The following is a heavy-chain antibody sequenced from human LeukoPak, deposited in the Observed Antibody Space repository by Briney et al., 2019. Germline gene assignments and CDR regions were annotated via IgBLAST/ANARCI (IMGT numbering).Heavy chain of an antibody. Sequence: SETLSLTCTVSGGSISSYYWSWIRQPPGKGLEWIGYIYYSGSTNYNPSLKSRVTISVDTSKNQLSLKLSSVTAADTAVYYCARGDSITMVRGVSNGWFDPWGQGTLVTVSS. D-gene: IGHD3-10*01. CDR3: ARGDSITMVRGVSNGWFDP. V-gene: IGHV4-59*01. CDR1: GGSISSYY. J-gene: IGHJ5*02. CDR2: IYYSGST.